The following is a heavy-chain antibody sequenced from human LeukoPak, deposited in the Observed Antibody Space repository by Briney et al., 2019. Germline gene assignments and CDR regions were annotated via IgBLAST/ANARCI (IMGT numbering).Heavy chain of an antibody. CDR3: ARPKGLQLWFDY. D-gene: IGHD5-18*01. V-gene: IGHV4-39*01. J-gene: IGHJ4*02. CDR1: GGSISSSSYY. Sequence: SETLSLTCTVSGGSISSSSYYWGWISQPPGKGLEWIGSFYYSGSTYYNPSLKSRVTISVDTSKNQFSLKLSSVTAADTAVYYCARPKGLQLWFDYWGQGTLVTVSS. CDR2: FYYSGST.